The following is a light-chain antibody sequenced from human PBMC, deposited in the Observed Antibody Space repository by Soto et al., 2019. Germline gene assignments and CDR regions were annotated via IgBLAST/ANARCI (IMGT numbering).Light chain of an antibody. CDR2: EVN. Sequence: QSVLTQLPSASGSPGQSVAISCTGTSSDVGGYNYVSWYQQHPGKATKLMIYEVNKRPSGVPDRFSGSKSGNTASLTVSGLQAEEEADYYCSSYAGSSNVFGTGTKVTVL. J-gene: IGLJ1*01. CDR3: SSYAGSSNV. V-gene: IGLV2-8*01. CDR1: SSDVGGYNY.